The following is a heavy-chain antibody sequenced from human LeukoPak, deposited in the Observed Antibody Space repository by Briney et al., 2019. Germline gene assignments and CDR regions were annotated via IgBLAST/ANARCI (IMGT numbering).Heavy chain of an antibody. CDR3: ARDMRGVTTLPAAFEY. V-gene: IGHV1-46*01. D-gene: IGHD4-17*01. Sequence: ASVKVSCKASGYTFTSYYMHWVRQATGQGLEWMGIINCSGGSTTYAQKFQGRVTMTRDTSTSTVYMEVSSLRSEDTAVYYCARDMRGVTTLPAAFEYWGQGTLVTVSS. J-gene: IGHJ4*02. CDR2: INCSGGST. CDR1: GYTFTSYY.